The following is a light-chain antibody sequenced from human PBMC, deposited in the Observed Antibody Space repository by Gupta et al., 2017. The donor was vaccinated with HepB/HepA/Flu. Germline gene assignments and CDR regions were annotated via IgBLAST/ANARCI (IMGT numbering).Light chain of an antibody. Sequence: QSVLTQPPPVSGAPGQTVAISCTGSSSNIGAGYDVHWYQQLPGTAPKLLIYGNSNRPSGVPDRFSGSKSGTSASLAITGLQAEDEADYYCQSYDSNLSVVFGGGTKLTVL. V-gene: IGLV1-40*01. CDR3: QSYDSNLSVV. CDR1: SSNIGAGYD. CDR2: GNS. J-gene: IGLJ2*01.